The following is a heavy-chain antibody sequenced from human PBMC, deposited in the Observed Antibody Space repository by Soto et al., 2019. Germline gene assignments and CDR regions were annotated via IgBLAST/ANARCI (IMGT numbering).Heavy chain of an antibody. D-gene: IGHD3-10*01. Sequence: QITLKESGPTLVKPTQTLTLTCTFSGFSLSTSGVGVTWIRQPPGKALEWLALIYWDDDKRYSPSLKTRLTITKDTSRNQVVLTMTNMDPLDTATYYCAHIGGSANYYPNYFDYWGQGSLVTVSS. V-gene: IGHV2-5*02. CDR3: AHIGGSANYYPNYFDY. CDR1: GFSLSTSGVG. J-gene: IGHJ4*02. CDR2: IYWDDDK.